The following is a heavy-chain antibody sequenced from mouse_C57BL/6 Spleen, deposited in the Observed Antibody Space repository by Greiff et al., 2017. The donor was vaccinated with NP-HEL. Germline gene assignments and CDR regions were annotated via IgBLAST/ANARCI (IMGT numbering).Heavy chain of an antibody. CDR1: GYTFTSYW. CDR2: IDPSDSYT. CDR3: ARSGGNYPDY. Sequence: QVQLQQSGAELVMPGASVKLSCKASGYTFTSYWMHWVKQRPGQGLEWIGEIDPSDSYTNYNQKFKGKSTLTVDKSSSTAYMQLSSLTSEDSAVYYCARSGGNYPDYWGQGTTHTVSS. V-gene: IGHV1-69*01. D-gene: IGHD1-3*01. J-gene: IGHJ2*01.